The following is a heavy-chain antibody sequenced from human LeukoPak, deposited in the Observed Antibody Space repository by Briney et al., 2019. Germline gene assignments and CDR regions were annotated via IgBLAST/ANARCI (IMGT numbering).Heavy chain of an antibody. CDR2: IKQDGSEK. CDR3: ARVGGSYSNYANAY. D-gene: IGHD4-11*01. CDR1: GFTFSSYA. Sequence: GGSLRLSCAASGFTFSSYAMHWVRQAPGKGLEWVANIKQDGSEKYYVDSVKGRFTISRDNAKNSLYLQMNSLRAEDTAVYYCARVGGSYSNYANAYWGQGTLVTVSS. V-gene: IGHV3-7*01. J-gene: IGHJ4*02.